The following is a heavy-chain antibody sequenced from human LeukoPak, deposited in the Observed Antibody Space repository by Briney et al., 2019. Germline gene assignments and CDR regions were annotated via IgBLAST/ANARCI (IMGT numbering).Heavy chain of an antibody. CDR3: ARDRAYVWGSYRSRGAFDI. D-gene: IGHD3-16*02. Sequence: ASVKVSCKASGGTFSSYAISWVRQAPGQGLEWMGGIIPIFSTANYAQKFQGRVTITTDESTSTAYMELSSLRSEDTAVYYCARDRAYVWGSYRSRGAFDIWGQGTMVTVSS. CDR1: GGTFSSYA. CDR2: IIPIFSTA. V-gene: IGHV1-69*05. J-gene: IGHJ3*02.